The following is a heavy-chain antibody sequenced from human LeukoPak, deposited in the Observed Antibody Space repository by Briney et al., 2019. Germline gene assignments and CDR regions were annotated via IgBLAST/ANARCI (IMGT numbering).Heavy chain of an antibody. CDR3: AKDARRSSGWYFFDH. D-gene: IGHD6-19*01. CDR2: ISDSGDRT. J-gene: IGHJ4*02. V-gene: IGHV3-23*01. CDR1: GFAFSSQD. Sequence: PGGSLRLFCAASGFAFSSQDMGWVRQAPGKGLEWVSAISDSGDRTYYVDSVKGRFTISRDNSKNTLYLQMNSLRADDTAVYYCAKDARRSSGWYFFDHWGQGTLVTVSS.